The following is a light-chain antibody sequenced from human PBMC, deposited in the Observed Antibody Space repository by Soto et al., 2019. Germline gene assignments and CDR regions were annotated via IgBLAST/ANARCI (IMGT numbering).Light chain of an antibody. J-gene: IGLJ1*01. CDR3: CSYAGSYTFYV. Sequence: QSALTQPRSVSGSPGQSVTISCTGTSSDVGGYNYVSWYQQYPAKAPKLMIYDVSQRPSGVPDRFSGSKSGNTASLTISGLQAEDEADYYCCSYAGSYTFYVFGTGTKLTVL. V-gene: IGLV2-11*01. CDR1: SSDVGGYNY. CDR2: DVS.